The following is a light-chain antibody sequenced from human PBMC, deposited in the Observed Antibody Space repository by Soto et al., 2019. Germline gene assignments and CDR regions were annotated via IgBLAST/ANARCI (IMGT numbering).Light chain of an antibody. CDR1: QTVSSS. CDR2: GAS. CDR3: QQYGSSPRT. J-gene: IGKJ1*01. V-gene: IGKV3-20*01. Sequence: DIVLTQSPGTLSLSPGERATLSCMASQTVSSSLAWYQQKPGQAPRLLIFGASTRAAGFPDRFSGSGSGTDFTLTISRLDPEDFAVYYCQQYGSSPRTFGQGIKVDI.